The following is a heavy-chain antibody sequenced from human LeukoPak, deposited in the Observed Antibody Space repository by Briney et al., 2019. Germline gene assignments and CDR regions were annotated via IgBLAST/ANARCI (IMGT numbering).Heavy chain of an antibody. V-gene: IGHV4-31*03. D-gene: IGHD2-15*01. CDR1: GGSISSGGYY. CDR3: ARDRRYCSGGSCYSTSPSTDYYYYYGMDV. CDR2: IYYSGST. Sequence: SETLSLTCTVSGGSISSGGYYWSWIRQHPGTGLEWIGNIYYSGSTYYNPSLKSRVTISVDTSKNQFSLKLSSVTAADTAVYYCARDRRYCSGGSCYSTSPSTDYYYYYGMDVWGQGTTVTVSS. J-gene: IGHJ6*02.